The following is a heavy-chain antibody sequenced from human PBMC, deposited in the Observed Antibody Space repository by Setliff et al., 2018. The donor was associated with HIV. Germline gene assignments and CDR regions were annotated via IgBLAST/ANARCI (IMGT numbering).Heavy chain of an antibody. Sequence: ASVKVSCKASGYTFTSYGISWVRQAPGQGLEWMGWISAYSGNTNYAQKFQGRVTMTTDTSTSTAYMELRSLRSDDTTVYYCARDHYDILTGYYMDYYYMDVWGKGTTVTVS. CDR3: ARDHYDILTGYYMDYYYMDV. J-gene: IGHJ6*03. CDR1: GYTFTSYG. V-gene: IGHV1-18*01. CDR2: ISAYSGNT. D-gene: IGHD3-9*01.